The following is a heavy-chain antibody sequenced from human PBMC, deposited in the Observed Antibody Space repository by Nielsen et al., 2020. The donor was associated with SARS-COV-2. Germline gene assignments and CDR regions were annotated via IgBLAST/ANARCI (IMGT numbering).Heavy chain of an antibody. CDR3: AKAMVGLCSGESCQPRWYFDV. J-gene: IGHJ2*01. D-gene: IGHD2-15*01. V-gene: IGHV3-23*01. CDR2: LTESGDNT. Sequence: WIRQPPGKGLEWVSGLTESGDNTYYADSVKGRFTISRDNSKNTLYMQMSRLRVEDTAVYYCAKAMVGLCSGESCQPRWYFDVWGRGTLVTVSS.